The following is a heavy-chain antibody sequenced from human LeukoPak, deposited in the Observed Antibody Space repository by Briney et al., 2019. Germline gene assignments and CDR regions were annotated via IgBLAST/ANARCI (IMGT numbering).Heavy chain of an antibody. CDR3: ARGPPWYFDL. Sequence: GGSLRLSCATSGFTFTTFWMHWVRQAPGKGLVWVSRISNDGSSTNYADSVKGRFTISRDNAKNTLYLQMNSLTAEDTAVYYCARGPPWYFDLWGRGTLVTVSS. V-gene: IGHV3-74*01. D-gene: IGHD6-25*01. J-gene: IGHJ2*01. CDR2: ISNDGSST. CDR1: GFTFTTFW.